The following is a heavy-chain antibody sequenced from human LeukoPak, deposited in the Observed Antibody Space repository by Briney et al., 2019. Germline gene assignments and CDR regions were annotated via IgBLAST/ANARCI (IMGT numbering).Heavy chain of an antibody. CDR2: IYHSGST. Sequence: PSETLSLTCTVSGGSISSGGYYWSWIRQPPGKGLEWIGYIYHSGSTYYNPSLKSRVTISVDRSKNQFSLKLSSVTAADTAVYYCARGHRGSYNYWGQGTLVTVSS. CDR3: ARGHRGSYNY. D-gene: IGHD1-26*01. CDR1: GGSISSGGYY. J-gene: IGHJ4*02. V-gene: IGHV4-30-2*01.